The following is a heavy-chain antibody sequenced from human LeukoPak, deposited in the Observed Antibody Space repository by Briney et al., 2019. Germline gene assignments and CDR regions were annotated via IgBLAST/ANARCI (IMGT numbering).Heavy chain of an antibody. CDR3: ARDAYQWLADAFDI. CDR2: IYHSGGT. V-gene: IGHV4-30-2*01. J-gene: IGHJ3*02. CDR1: GGSISSGAYY. D-gene: IGHD6-19*01. Sequence: SQTLSLTCTVSGGSISSGAYYWSWIRQPPGKGLAWVGYIYHSGGTYYNPSLKSRVTISVDRSKNQFSLKVSSVTAADTAVYYCARDAYQWLADAFDIWGQGIMVTVSS.